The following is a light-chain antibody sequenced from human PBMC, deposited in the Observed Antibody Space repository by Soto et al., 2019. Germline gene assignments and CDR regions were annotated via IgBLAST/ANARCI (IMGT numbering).Light chain of an antibody. CDR1: SSDVGGYNY. CDR2: EVS. CDR3: CSYAGSNNCVV. V-gene: IGLV2-8*01. Sequence: QSALTQPPSASGSPGQSVTISCTGTSSDVGGYNYVSWYQQHPGKAPKLMIYEVSKRPSGVPDRFSGSKSGNTASLTVSGLQAEEEADYYCCSYAGSNNCVVFGGGTKLTVL. J-gene: IGLJ2*01.